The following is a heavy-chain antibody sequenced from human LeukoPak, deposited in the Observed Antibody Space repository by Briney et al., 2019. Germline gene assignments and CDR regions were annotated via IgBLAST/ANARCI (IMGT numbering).Heavy chain of an antibody. D-gene: IGHD2-2*01. Sequence: SETLSLTCTVSGGSISSSSYYWGWIRQPPGKGLEWIGSIYYSGSTYYNPSLKSRVTISVDTSKNQFSLKLSSVTAADTAVYYCARPVPAEAFDIWGQGTMVTVSS. CDR3: ARPVPAEAFDI. CDR2: IYYSGST. V-gene: IGHV4-39*01. CDR1: GGSISSSSYY. J-gene: IGHJ3*02.